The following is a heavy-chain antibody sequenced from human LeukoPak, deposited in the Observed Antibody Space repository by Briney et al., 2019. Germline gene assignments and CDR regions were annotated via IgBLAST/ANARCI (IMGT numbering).Heavy chain of an antibody. D-gene: IGHD1-26*01. V-gene: IGHV3-30*04. CDR2: ISYDGSNK. CDR3: ARDYSGSYYSHY. CDR1: GFTFSSYA. Sequence: PGGSLRLSCAASGFTFSSYAMHWVRQAPGKGLEWVAVISYDGSNKYYADSVKGRFTISRDNSKNTLYLQMNSLRAEDTAVYYCARDYSGSYYSHYWGQGTLVTVSS. J-gene: IGHJ4*02.